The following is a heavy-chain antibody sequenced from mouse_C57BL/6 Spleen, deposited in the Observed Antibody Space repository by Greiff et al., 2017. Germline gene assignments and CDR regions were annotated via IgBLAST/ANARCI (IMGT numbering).Heavy chain of an antibody. Sequence: EVQGVESGGGLVKPGGSLKLSCAASGFTFSDYGMHWVRQAPEKGLEWVAYISSGSSTIYYADTVKGRFTISRDTAKNTLFLQMTSLRSEDTAMYYCASYGYDAMDYWGQGTSVTVSS. CDR2: ISSGSSTI. V-gene: IGHV5-17*01. CDR3: ASYGYDAMDY. CDR1: GFTFSDYG. D-gene: IGHD2-2*01. J-gene: IGHJ4*01.